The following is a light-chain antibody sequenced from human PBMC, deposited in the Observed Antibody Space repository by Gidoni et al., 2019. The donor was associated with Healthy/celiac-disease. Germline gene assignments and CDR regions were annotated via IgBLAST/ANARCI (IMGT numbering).Light chain of an antibody. CDR3: ISYAGSVV. Sequence: QSALTQPTTASGSPGQSVTISCTGTSSYVGGYNYVSWYQQHPGKATKLMIYEVSKQPSCVPYLFSGSKSGNTASLTVSVLQAEDEADYYCISYAGSVVFGGWPKLTVL. V-gene: IGLV2-8*01. CDR2: EVS. CDR1: SSYVGGYNY. J-gene: IGLJ2*01.